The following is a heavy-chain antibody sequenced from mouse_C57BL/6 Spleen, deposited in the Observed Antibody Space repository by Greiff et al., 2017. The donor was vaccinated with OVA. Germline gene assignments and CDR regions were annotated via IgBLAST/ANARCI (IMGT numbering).Heavy chain of an antibody. V-gene: IGHV1-66*01. Sequence: QVHVKQSGPELVKPGASVKISCKASGYSFTSYYIHWVKQRPGQGLEWIGWIYPGSGNTKYNEKFKGKATLTADTSSSTAFMQLSSLTSEKAAVYYCAYEYDAWFAYWGQGTLVTVSA. D-gene: IGHD2-4*01. CDR3: AYEYDAWFAY. J-gene: IGHJ3*01. CDR1: GYSFTSYY. CDR2: IYPGSGNT.